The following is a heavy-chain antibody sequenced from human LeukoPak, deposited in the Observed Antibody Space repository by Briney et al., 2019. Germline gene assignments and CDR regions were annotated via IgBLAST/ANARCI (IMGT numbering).Heavy chain of an antibody. D-gene: IGHD2/OR15-2a*01. CDR2: ISETGAIT. CDR3: AKYIGPSRRIFDY. V-gene: IGHV3-23*01. Sequence: GGSLRLSCAASAFTFTSYPMTWVRQAPGKGLEWVSSISETGAITNYADSVKGRFTISRDNSKNTLYLQMSSLRAEDAAVYFCAKYIGPSRRIFDYWVQGTLVAVSS. J-gene: IGHJ4*02. CDR1: AFTFTSYP.